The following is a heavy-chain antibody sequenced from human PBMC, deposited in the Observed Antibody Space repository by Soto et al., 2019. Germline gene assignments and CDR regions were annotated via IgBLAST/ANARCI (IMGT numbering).Heavy chain of an antibody. CDR1: GGTFSSYA. CDR2: NIPIFGTA. CDR3: ARGHSSSAGRGNDDWFDP. J-gene: IGHJ5*01. V-gene: IGHV1-69*13. Sequence: SVKVSCKASGGTFSSYAISWVRQAPGQGLEWMRGNIPIFGTANYAQKFQGRVTITADESTSTAYMELSSLRSEDTAVYYCARGHSSSAGRGNDDWFDPWGQGTLVTVSS. D-gene: IGHD6-25*01.